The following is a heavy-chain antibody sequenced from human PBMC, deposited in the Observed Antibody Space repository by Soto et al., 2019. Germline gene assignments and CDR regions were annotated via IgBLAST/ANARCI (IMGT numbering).Heavy chain of an antibody. CDR1: GGTFGNTA. J-gene: IGHJ5*02. CDR2: IVPMFGTA. Sequence: QVQLVQSGTEVKAPGSSVNVSCKTSGGTFGNTAVTWVRQAPGQGLEWIGGIVPMFGTAYYAQKLRARVTLTADESTGTVYVELTTLISADTALHYLGRGVDPGYFFRGGPLGGGRVDPWGQGTRVTVSS. CDR3: GRGVDPGYFFRGGPLGGGRVDP. D-gene: IGHD2-15*01. V-gene: IGHV1-69*12.